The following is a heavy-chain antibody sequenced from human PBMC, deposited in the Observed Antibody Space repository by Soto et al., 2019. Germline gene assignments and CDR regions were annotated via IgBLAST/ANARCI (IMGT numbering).Heavy chain of an antibody. CDR3: ARDSYYDFWSGYYYYYYGMDV. J-gene: IGHJ6*02. V-gene: IGHV4-4*07. D-gene: IGHD3-3*01. Sequence: SESLSITGTVSGGSVSSYYWSWIRQPAGKGLAWIGRIYTSGSTNYNPSLKSRVTMSVDTSKNQFSLKLSSVTAADTAVYYCARDSYYDFWSGYYYYYYGMDVWGQGTTVTVSS. CDR1: GGSVSSYY. CDR2: IYTSGST.